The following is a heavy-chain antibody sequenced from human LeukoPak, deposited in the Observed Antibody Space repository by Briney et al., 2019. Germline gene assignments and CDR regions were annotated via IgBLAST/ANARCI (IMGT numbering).Heavy chain of an antibody. Sequence: SETLSLTCTVSGAYFTNYYWSFIRQPPGKGLEWIGFSSYNGNTSYNPSLKSRVTMSVDTSKNQFSLKLSSVTAADTAVYFCARNYYDTKKPWDWGQGTLVTVSS. J-gene: IGHJ4*02. CDR2: SSYNGNT. D-gene: IGHD3-22*01. CDR1: GAYFTNYY. V-gene: IGHV4-59*08. CDR3: ARNYYDTKKPWD.